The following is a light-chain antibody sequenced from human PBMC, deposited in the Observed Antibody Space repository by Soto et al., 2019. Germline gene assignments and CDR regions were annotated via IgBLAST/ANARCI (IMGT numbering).Light chain of an antibody. J-gene: IGKJ3*01. V-gene: IGKV1-27*01. CDR3: QKYIIVPV. Sequence: DIQMTQSPTSLSASVGDRVTITCRASQGIRNFVAWYQQKPGKSPTLLIYAASTLQAGVPSRFSGSGSGTDFTLTINSLQPEDVATSSCQKYIIVPVFVTGTKVEIK. CDR2: AAS. CDR1: QGIRNF.